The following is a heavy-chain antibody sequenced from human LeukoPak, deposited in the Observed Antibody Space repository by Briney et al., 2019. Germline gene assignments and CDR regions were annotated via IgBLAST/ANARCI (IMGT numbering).Heavy chain of an antibody. J-gene: IGHJ4*02. Sequence: GESLKISCKASGYTFITYWIAWVRQVPGKGLVWMGIIYLGDSDARYSPSFQGQVTISVDKSIGTAYLQWSSLKASDTAMYYCARRVVAGDYFLDYWGQGTLVTVSS. CDR2: IYLGDSDA. CDR3: ARRVVAGDYFLDY. CDR1: GYTFITYW. V-gene: IGHV5-51*01. D-gene: IGHD6-19*01.